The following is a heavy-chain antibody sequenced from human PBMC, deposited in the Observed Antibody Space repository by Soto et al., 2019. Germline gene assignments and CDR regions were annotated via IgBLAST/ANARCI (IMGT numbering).Heavy chain of an antibody. CDR3: ARGRDGYINCDY. V-gene: IGHV1-69*13. D-gene: IGHD5-12*01. Sequence: SVKVSCKASGGTFSSYAISWVRQAPGQGLEWMGGIIPIFGTANYAQKFQGRVTITADESTSTAYMELSSLRSEDTAVYYCARGRDGYINCDYWGQRTLVIVSS. J-gene: IGHJ4*02. CDR2: IIPIFGTA. CDR1: GGTFSSYA.